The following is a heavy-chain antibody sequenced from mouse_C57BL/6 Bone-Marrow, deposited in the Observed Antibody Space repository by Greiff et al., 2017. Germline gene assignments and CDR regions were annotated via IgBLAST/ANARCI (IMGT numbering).Heavy chain of an antibody. Sequence: DVQLVESGGGLVQPGGSLSLSCAASGFTFTDYYMSWVRQPPGKALEWLGFIRNKANGYTTASSASVKGRFTISRDNSQSILYLQRYALGAEDSATCYCARSYYSNYGFAYWGQGTLVTVAA. CDR1: GFTFTDYY. V-gene: IGHV7-3*01. D-gene: IGHD2-5*01. CDR3: ARSYYSNYGFAY. J-gene: IGHJ3*01. CDR2: IRNKANGYTT.